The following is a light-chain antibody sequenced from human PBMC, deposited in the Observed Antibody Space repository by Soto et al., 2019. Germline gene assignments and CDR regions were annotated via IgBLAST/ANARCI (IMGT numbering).Light chain of an antibody. CDR3: SSYTSSTTYV. CDR2: DVR. V-gene: IGLV2-14*01. CDR1: SSDVGGYNF. Sequence: QSALTQPASVSGSPGQSITISCTGTSSDVGGYNFVSWYQQHPGKAPKLMIYDVRNRPSGVSDRFSGSKSGNTASLTISGLEVEDEAEYYCSSYTSSTTYVFVSGTKLTVL. J-gene: IGLJ1*01.